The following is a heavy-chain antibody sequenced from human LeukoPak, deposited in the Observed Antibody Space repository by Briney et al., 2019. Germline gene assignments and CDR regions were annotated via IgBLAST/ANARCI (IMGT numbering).Heavy chain of an antibody. V-gene: IGHV1-2*02. CDR3: ARDLEGYYYGSGNYPQ. J-gene: IGHJ4*02. Sequence: ASVKVSCKASGYTFTGYYMHWVRQAPGQGLEWMGWINPNSGGTNYAQKFQGRVTMTRDTSISTAYMELSSLRSDDTAVYYCARDLEGYYYGSGNYPQWGQGTLVTVSS. CDR2: INPNSGGT. D-gene: IGHD3-10*01. CDR1: GYTFTGYY.